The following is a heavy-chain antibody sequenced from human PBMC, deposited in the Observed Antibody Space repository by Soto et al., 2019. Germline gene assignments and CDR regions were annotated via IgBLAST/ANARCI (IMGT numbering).Heavy chain of an antibody. Sequence: SETLSLTCAVYGGSFSGYYWSWIRQPPGKGLEWIGEINHSGSTNYNPSLKSRVTISVDTSKNQFSLKLSSVTAADTAVYYCARGPDIVVVVAATYFDYWGQGTLVTVSS. V-gene: IGHV4-34*01. CDR3: ARGPDIVVVVAATYFDY. CDR1: GGSFSGYY. D-gene: IGHD2-15*01. J-gene: IGHJ4*02. CDR2: INHSGST.